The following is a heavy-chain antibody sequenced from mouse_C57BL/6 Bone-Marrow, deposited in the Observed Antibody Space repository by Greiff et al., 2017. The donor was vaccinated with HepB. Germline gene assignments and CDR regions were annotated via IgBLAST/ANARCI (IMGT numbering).Heavy chain of an antibody. CDR2: IYPRSGNN. V-gene: IGHV1-81*01. J-gene: IGHJ4*01. D-gene: IGHD1-1*01. CDR1: GYTFTSYG. Sequence: QVQLQQSGAELARPGVSVKLSCKASGYTFTSYGISWVKQRTGQGLEWIGEIYPRSGNNYYNEKFKGKATLTADNSSSTAYMELRSLTSEDSAVYFCARRLTTVVADYAMDYWGQGTSVTVSS. CDR3: ARRLTTVVADYAMDY.